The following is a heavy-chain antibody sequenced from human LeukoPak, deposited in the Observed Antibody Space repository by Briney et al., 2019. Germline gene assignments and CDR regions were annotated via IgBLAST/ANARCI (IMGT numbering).Heavy chain of an antibody. CDR1: GFTFSSYW. CDR2: IKQDGSEK. D-gene: IGHD6-19*01. CDR3: ARSRYSAVAGTWWFDP. Sequence: GGSLRLSCAASGFTFSSYWMSWVRQAPGKGLEWVANIKQDGSEKYYVDSVKGRFTISRDNAKNSLYLQMNSLRAEDTAVYYCARSRYSAVAGTWWFDPWGQGTLVTVSS. J-gene: IGHJ5*02. V-gene: IGHV3-7*01.